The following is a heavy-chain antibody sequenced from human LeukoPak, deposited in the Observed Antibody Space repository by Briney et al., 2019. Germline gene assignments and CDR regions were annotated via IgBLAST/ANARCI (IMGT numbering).Heavy chain of an antibody. CDR2: IIPISDTA. D-gene: IGHD1-26*01. CDR3: AREDDTGRYMGDDAFDI. CDR1: VGTFTNYA. Sequence: SVKVSCKASVGTFTNYAISWVRQAPGQGLEWMGGIIPISDTANDAQKFQGRVTITADKSTSTVYMELSSLRCEDTAVYYCAREDDTGRYMGDDAFDIWGQGTMVTVSS. V-gene: IGHV1-69*06. J-gene: IGHJ3*02.